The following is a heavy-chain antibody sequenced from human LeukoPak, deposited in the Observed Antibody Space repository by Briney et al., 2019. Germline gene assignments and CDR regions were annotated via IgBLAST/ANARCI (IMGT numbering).Heavy chain of an antibody. Sequence: GASVKVSCKASGYTFTSYDINWVRQATGQGLEWMGWMNPNSGNTGYAQKLQGRVTMTTDTSTSTAYMELRSLRSDDTAVYYCARDYGDYEYDYWGQGTLVTVSS. J-gene: IGHJ4*02. D-gene: IGHD4-17*01. CDR2: MNPNSGNT. V-gene: IGHV1-8*02. CDR1: GYTFTSYD. CDR3: ARDYGDYEYDY.